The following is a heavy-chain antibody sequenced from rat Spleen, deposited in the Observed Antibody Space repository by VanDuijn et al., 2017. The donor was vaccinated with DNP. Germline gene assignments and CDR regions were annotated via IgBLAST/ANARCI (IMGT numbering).Heavy chain of an antibody. CDR3: ARQATTGKGNYFDY. CDR2: IYTGSGRT. CDR1: GYTFTNYY. J-gene: IGHJ2*01. Sequence: QVQLQQSGAELAKPGSSVKISCKASGYTFTNYYIGWVKQTTGQGLEYIGYIYTGSGRTNYNEKFKGKATLTVDKSSSTAFMQLSSLTPDDSAVYYCARQATTGKGNYFDYWGQGVMVTVSS. D-gene: IGHD1-7*01. V-gene: IGHV1-43*01.